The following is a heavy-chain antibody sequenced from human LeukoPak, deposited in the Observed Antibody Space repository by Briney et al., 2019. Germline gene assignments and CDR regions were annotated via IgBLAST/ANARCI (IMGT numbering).Heavy chain of an antibody. CDR3: ARDRGFSHDY. D-gene: IGHD3-10*01. J-gene: IGHJ4*02. Sequence: GGSLRLSCAASGFTFSSYWMHWVRQAPGKGLEWVSYISSSGSTIYYADSVKGRFTISRDNAKNSLYLQMNSLRAEDTAVYYCARDRGFSHDYWGQGTLVTVSS. V-gene: IGHV3-48*04. CDR1: GFTFSSYW. CDR2: ISSSGSTI.